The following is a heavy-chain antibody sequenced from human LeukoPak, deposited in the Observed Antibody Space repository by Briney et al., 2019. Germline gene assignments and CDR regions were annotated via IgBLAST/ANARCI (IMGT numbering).Heavy chain of an antibody. V-gene: IGHV1-3*01. CDR2: VKAGNGET. CDR1: GYIFTKYV. J-gene: IGHJ4*02. D-gene: IGHD2-21*01. CDR3: ARDDCGDTCYPGGY. Sequence: ASVKVSCKGSGYIFTKYVVHWVRQAPGQRPEWMGWVKAGNGETKYSQNFPDRLTITRDTSASTVYMELSSLTSEDTALYYCARDDCGDTCYPGGYWGQGTLVTVSS.